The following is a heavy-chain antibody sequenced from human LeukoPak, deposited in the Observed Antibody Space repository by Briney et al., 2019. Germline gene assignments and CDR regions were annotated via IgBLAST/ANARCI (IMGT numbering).Heavy chain of an antibody. CDR1: VYTFTGYY. CDR2: INPNSGGT. Sequence: ASVKVSCKASVYTFTGYYMHWVRQAPGQGLEWMGWINPNSGGTNYAQKFQGRVTMTRDTSISTAYMELSRLRSDDTAVYYCARCKCSSTSCYDVFDYWGQGTLVTVSS. D-gene: IGHD2-2*01. CDR3: ARCKCSSTSCYDVFDY. V-gene: IGHV1-2*02. J-gene: IGHJ4*02.